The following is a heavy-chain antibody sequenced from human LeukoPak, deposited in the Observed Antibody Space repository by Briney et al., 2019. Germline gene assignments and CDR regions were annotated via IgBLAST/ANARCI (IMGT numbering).Heavy chain of an antibody. CDR2: IWYDGSNK. CDR3: ARDSRDYYDAFDY. CDR1: GFTFSSYG. Sequence: GRSLRLSCAASGFTFSSYGMHWVRQAPGKGLEWVAVIWYDGSNKYYADSVKGRFTISRDNSKNTLYLQMNGLRAEDTAVYYCARDSRDYYDAFDYWGQGTLVTVSS. J-gene: IGHJ4*02. D-gene: IGHD3-22*01. V-gene: IGHV3-33*01.